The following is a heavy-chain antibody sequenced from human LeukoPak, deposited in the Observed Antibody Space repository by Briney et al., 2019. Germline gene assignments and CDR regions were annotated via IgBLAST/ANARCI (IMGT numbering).Heavy chain of an antibody. CDR2: ISGSGGST. J-gene: IGHJ6*02. CDR1: GFTFSSYA. Sequence: GGSLRLSCAASGFTFSSYAMSWVRQAPGRGLEWVSAISGSGGSTYYADSVKGRFTISRDNSKNTLYLQMNSLRAEDTAVYYCAKGPDYYDSSGYYWRDYYGMDVWGQGTTVTVSS. D-gene: IGHD3-22*01. CDR3: AKGPDYYDSSGYYWRDYYGMDV. V-gene: IGHV3-23*01.